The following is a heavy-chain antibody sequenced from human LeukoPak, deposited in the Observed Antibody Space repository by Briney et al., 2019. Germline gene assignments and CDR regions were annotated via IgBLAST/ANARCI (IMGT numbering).Heavy chain of an antibody. Sequence: SETLSLTCTVSGASINDNFWTWIRQPPGKGLEWIGYIYSSGSANYNPSLKSRVIISGDTSKNQIPLNLTSVTAADTAVYFCARHRDYYDTWGHGTLVTVSS. D-gene: IGHD3-22*01. J-gene: IGHJ4*01. CDR1: GASINDNF. CDR2: IYSSGSA. CDR3: ARHRDYYDT. V-gene: IGHV4-59*08.